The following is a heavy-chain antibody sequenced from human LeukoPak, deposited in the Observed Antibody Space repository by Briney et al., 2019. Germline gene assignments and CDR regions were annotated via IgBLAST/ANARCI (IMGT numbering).Heavy chain of an antibody. V-gene: IGHV5-51*01. CDR2: IYPGDSDT. J-gene: IGHJ4*02. Sequence: GESLKISCKGSGYSFTSYWIGWVRQMPGKGLEWMGIIYPGDSDTRYSPSFQGQVTISADKSISTAYLQWGRLKASDPAMYYCARFLDYDILTGYRDWGQGTLVTVSS. D-gene: IGHD3-9*01. CDR1: GYSFTSYW. CDR3: ARFLDYDILTGYRD.